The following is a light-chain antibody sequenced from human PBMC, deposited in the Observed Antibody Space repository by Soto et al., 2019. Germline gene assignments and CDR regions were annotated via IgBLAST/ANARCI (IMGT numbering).Light chain of an antibody. V-gene: IGKV1-5*01. J-gene: IGKJ1*01. Sequence: DIQMSHSPSTLSASVDDTVTVTRRVSPSVSGWMAWYQQKPREPRKLLIYDASALPGGVPSRFSGSGSGTKFTLTIASLQPDDFATYYCQQYEAFSGTFGPGTKVDIK. CDR2: DAS. CDR3: QQYEAFSGT. CDR1: PSVSGW.